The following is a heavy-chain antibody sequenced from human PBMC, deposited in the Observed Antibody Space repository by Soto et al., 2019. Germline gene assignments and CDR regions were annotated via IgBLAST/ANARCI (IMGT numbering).Heavy chain of an antibody. V-gene: IGHV3-48*03. Sequence: GGSLRLSCAASGFTFSSYEMNWVRQAPGKGLEWVLYISSSGSTIYYADSVKGRFTISRDNAKNSLYLQMNSLRAEDTAVYYCAMWELPRDYWGQGTLVTVSS. CDR3: AMWELPRDY. CDR2: ISSSGSTI. D-gene: IGHD1-26*01. J-gene: IGHJ4*02. CDR1: GFTFSSYE.